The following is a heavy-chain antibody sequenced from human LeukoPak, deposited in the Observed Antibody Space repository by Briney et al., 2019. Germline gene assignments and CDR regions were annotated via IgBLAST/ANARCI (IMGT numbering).Heavy chain of an antibody. CDR3: AREASGSSWPDY. J-gene: IGHJ4*02. CDR1: GFTFSSYG. D-gene: IGHD6-13*01. V-gene: IGHV3-21*01. CDR2: ISSSSGNI. Sequence: PGGSLRLSCVVSGFTFSSYGMNWVRQAPGKGLEWVSFISSSSGNIYYADSVEGRFTISRDNAKNSLYLQMNSLRVEDTAVYYCAREASGSSWPDYWGQGTLVTVSS.